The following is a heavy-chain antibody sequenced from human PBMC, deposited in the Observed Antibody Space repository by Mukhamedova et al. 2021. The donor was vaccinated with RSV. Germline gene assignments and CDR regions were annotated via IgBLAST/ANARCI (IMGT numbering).Heavy chain of an antibody. J-gene: IGHJ6*03. CDR2: MNPNSGNT. D-gene: IGHD1-1*01. CDR3: ARGGTGTPPFYYYYMDV. Sequence: GQGLEWRGWMNPNSGNTGYAQKFQGRVTMTRNTSISTAYMELSSLRSEDTAVYYCARGGTGTPPFYYYYMDVWGQGTTVTVSS. V-gene: IGHV1-8*01.